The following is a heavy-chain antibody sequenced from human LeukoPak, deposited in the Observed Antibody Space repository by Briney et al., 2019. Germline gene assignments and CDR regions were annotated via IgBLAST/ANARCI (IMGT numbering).Heavy chain of an antibody. D-gene: IGHD1-1*01. CDR2: IRYVISNK. Sequence: VGSLRLSCAASGFTFSSYGIHWVRQAPGKGLEWVAFIRYVISNKYYADSVKGGFTISRDKSTNTLYMQKNSLRAENTAVYYCSKDYSYAFSATTAGYCGQGSLVTVSS. V-gene: IGHV3-30*02. J-gene: IGHJ4*02. CDR3: SKDYSYAFSATTAGY. CDR1: GFTFSSYG.